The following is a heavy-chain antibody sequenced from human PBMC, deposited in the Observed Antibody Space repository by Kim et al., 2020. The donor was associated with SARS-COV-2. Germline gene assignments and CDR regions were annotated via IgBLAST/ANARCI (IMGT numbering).Heavy chain of an antibody. J-gene: IGHJ3*02. CDR3: ARVYSSLRSFDI. Sequence: ASVKVSCKASGYTFTSYGISWVRQAPGQGLEWMGWISAYNGNTNYAQEFQGRVTMTTDTSTSTAYMELRSLRSDDTAVYYCARVYSSLRSFDIWGQGTMVTVSS. CDR2: ISAYNGNT. D-gene: IGHD5-18*01. V-gene: IGHV1-18*01. CDR1: GYTFTSYG.